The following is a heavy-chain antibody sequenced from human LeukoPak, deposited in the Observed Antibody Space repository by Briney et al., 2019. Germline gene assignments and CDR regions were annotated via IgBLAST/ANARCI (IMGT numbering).Heavy chain of an antibody. J-gene: IGHJ4*02. V-gene: IGHV3-23*01. CDR1: GFTFSSFA. D-gene: IGHD1-26*01. CDR3: AKDGPVTGNYYHFDF. Sequence: TGGSLRLSCAASGFTFSSFAMSWVRQAPGKGLERVKGLEWVSSIKYTGGSPYYADSVKGRFTISRDNSKKTLQLQMNSLRDEDTAIYYCAKDGPVTGNYYHFDFWGRGTLVTVSS. CDR2: IKYTGGSP.